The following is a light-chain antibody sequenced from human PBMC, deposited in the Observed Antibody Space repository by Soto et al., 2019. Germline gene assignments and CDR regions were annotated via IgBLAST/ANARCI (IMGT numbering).Light chain of an antibody. V-gene: IGKV3-20*01. J-gene: IGKJ1*01. CDR1: QSVASNN. Sequence: EIVLTKSPATLSLSPGERATLSCRASQSVASNNLAWYQQKPGQSPRLLIYGASSRARGIPDRFTGSGSGTDFILTISRLEPEDFAVYYCQQDGSSPRTFGQRTKVDNK. CDR3: QQDGSSPRT. CDR2: GAS.